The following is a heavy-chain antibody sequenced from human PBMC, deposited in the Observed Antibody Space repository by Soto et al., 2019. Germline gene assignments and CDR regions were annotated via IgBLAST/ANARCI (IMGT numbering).Heavy chain of an antibody. Sequence: ASVKVSCKASGYTFTSYGISWVRQAPGQGLDWMGLINPYSGGTNYAQKFQGWVTMTRDTSISTAYMELSRLRSDDTAVYYCARAVSYYYDSSGYPDAFDIWGQGTMVTVSS. D-gene: IGHD3-22*01. CDR2: INPYSGGT. V-gene: IGHV1-2*04. CDR3: ARAVSYYYDSSGYPDAFDI. CDR1: GYTFTSYG. J-gene: IGHJ3*02.